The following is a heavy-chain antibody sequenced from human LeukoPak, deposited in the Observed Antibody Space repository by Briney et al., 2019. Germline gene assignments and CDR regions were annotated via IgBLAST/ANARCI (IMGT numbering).Heavy chain of an antibody. V-gene: IGHV3-7*01. CDR2: IKQDGSEK. D-gene: IGHD3-10*02. J-gene: IGHJ6*04. CDR1: GFTFSNYW. Sequence: GGPLRLSCAASGFTFSNYWMSWVRQAPGKGLEWVANIKQDGSEKYYVDSVKGRFTISRDNAKNSLYLQMNSLRAEDTAVYYCAELGITMIGGVWGKGTTVTISS. CDR3: AELGITMIGGV.